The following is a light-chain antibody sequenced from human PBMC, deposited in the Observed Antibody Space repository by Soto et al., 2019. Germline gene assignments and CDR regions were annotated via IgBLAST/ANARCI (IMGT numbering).Light chain of an antibody. CDR3: LQHNFYPPT. Sequence: DIQMTQSPSAMSASVGDRVTITCRASQGIHKYLAWFQQKPGKVPKRLIYGASNLQSGVPSRFSGSGSGTEFTLTISSPQPEDFATYYCLQHNFYPPTFGQGTRLE. CDR1: QGIHKY. V-gene: IGKV1-17*03. CDR2: GAS. J-gene: IGKJ5*01.